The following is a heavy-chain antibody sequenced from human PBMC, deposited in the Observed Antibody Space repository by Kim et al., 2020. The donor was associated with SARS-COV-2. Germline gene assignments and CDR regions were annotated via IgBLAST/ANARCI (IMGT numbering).Heavy chain of an antibody. V-gene: IGHV4-59*08. Sequence: SETLSLTCTVSGGSISSYYWSWIRQPPGKGLEWIGYIYYSGSTNYNPSLKSRVTISVDTSKNQFSLKLSPVTAADTAVYYCARQRKSSHCSGGSCYSSYYYYYGMDVWGQGTTVTVSS. D-gene: IGHD2-15*01. J-gene: IGHJ6*02. CDR2: IYYSGST. CDR1: GGSISSYY. CDR3: ARQRKSSHCSGGSCYSSYYYYYGMDV.